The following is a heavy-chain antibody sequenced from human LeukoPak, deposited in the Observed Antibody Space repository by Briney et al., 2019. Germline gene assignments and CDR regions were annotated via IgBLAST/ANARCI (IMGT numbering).Heavy chain of an antibody. J-gene: IGHJ4*02. CDR3: ATRSGDFWSGFES. Sequence: ASVKVSCKVSGYSLSDLNIQWVRQAPGKGLECMGGFDPEQATTIYAQNFQGRLTMTEEISTDTVYMELSSLTSEDTAVYYCATRSGDFWSGFESWGQGTLVTVSS. CDR1: GYSLSDLN. CDR2: FDPEQATT. D-gene: IGHD3-3*01. V-gene: IGHV1-24*01.